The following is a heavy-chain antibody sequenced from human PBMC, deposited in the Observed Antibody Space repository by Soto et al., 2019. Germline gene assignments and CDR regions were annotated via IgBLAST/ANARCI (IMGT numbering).Heavy chain of an antibody. CDR2: INHSGST. CDR1: GGSFSGYY. J-gene: IGHJ4*02. CDR3: ARVYYGSGSYYNGYDY. Sequence: SETLSLTCAVYGGSFSGYYWSWIRQPPGKGLEWIGEINHSGSTNYNPSLKSRVTISVDTSKNQFSLKLSSVTAADTAVYYCARVYYGSGSYYNGYDYWRQGTLDTVSS. D-gene: IGHD3-10*01. V-gene: IGHV4-34*01.